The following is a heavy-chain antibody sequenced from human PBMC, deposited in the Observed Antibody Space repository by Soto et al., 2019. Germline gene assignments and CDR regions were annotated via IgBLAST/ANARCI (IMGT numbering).Heavy chain of an antibody. CDR1: GGSISSYY. CDR3: ARVGDYYYYYMDV. CDR2: IYYSGST. J-gene: IGHJ6*03. Sequence: QVQLQESGPGLVKPSETLSLTCTVSGGSISSYYWSWIRQPPGKGLEWIGYIYYSGSTNYNPSIKSRVTISVDTSKNQFSLKLSSVTAADTAVYYCARVGDYYYYYMDVWDKGTTVTVSS. V-gene: IGHV4-59*01.